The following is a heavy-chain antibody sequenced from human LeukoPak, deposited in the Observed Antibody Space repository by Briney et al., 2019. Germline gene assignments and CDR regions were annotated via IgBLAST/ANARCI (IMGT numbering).Heavy chain of an antibody. CDR1: GFTLSDYP. CDR2: IYSGGST. J-gene: IGHJ4*02. D-gene: IGHD2-15*01. CDR3: ASGARYCSGGSCYPFDY. Sequence: GGSLRLSCAASGFTLSDYPMTWVRQAPGKGLQWVSVIYSGGSTDYADSVKGRFTISRDNSKNTLYLRMNSLRAEDTAVYYCASGARYCSGGSCYPFDYWGQGTLVTVSS. V-gene: IGHV3-66*01.